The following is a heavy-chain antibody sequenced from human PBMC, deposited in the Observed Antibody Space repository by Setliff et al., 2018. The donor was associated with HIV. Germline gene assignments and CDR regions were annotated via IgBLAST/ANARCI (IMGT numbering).Heavy chain of an antibody. CDR2: IKQGGSEK. V-gene: IGHV3-7*01. CDR3: ARVADGYNSYFDY. J-gene: IGHJ4*02. D-gene: IGHD5-18*01. Sequence: PGGSLRLSCTASGFIFSSYWMSWVRQAPGKGLEWVANIKQGGSEKHYVDSVKGRFTMSRDNAKNSLFLQMHSLRAEDTAVYYCARVADGYNSYFDYWGQGTVVTVSS. CDR1: GFIFSSYW.